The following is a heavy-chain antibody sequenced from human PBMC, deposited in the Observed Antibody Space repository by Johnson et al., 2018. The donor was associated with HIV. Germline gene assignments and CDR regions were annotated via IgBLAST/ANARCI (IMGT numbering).Heavy chain of an antibody. CDR1: GFTVNGNY. J-gene: IGHJ3*02. V-gene: IGHV3-66*02. CDR2: IYSGDTT. D-gene: IGHD6-13*01. CDR3: ARVGQQSNAFDI. Sequence: VESGGGLVQPGGSLRLSCAVSGFTVNGNYMSWVRQAPGKGLEWVSVIYSGDTTYYADPVKGRFTISRDTSKNTLYLQMNSLRPEDTAVYYCARVGQQSNAFDIWGQGTMVTVSS.